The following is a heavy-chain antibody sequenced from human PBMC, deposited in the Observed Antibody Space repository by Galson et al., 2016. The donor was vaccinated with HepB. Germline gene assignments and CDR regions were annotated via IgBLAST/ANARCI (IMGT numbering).Heavy chain of an antibody. CDR1: GFIFNNAW. CDR2: IKSKNDGGTI. J-gene: IGHJ4*02. D-gene: IGHD1-26*01. CDR3: TTYGLVATTAFDY. V-gene: IGHV3-15*07. Sequence: SLRLSCAASGFIFNNAWMNWVRQAPGKGLEWVGRIKSKNDGGTIEYAAPVKGGFTISRDDSENTMYLQMSSLKTEDTAVYYCTTYGLVATTAFDYWGQGTLVTVSS.